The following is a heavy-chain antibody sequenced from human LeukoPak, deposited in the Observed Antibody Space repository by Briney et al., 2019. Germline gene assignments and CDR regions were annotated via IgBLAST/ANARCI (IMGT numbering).Heavy chain of an antibody. CDR3: ARGNNVLMVTGCFDY. Sequence: GGSLRLSCAASGFTFSSSAMTWVRQAPGKGLEWVAVISYDGNNKDFADSVKGRFTISRDNSKNTLYLQMNSLRAEDTAVYYCARGNNVLMVTGCFDYWGQGTLVTVSS. CDR1: GFTFSSSA. D-gene: IGHD2-21*02. V-gene: IGHV3-30-3*01. J-gene: IGHJ4*02. CDR2: ISYDGNNK.